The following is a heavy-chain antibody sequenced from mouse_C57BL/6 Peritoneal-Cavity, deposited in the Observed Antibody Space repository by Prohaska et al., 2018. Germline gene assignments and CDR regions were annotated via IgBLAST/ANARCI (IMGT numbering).Heavy chain of an antibody. D-gene: IGHD2-10*01. J-gene: IGHJ3*01. CDR3: ASTYSPGFAY. V-gene: IGHV1-26*01. Sequence: HGKSLEWIGDINPNNGGTSYNQKFKGKATLTVDKSSSTAYMELRSLTSEDSAVYYCASTYSPGFAYWGQGTLVTVSA. CDR2: INPNNGGT.